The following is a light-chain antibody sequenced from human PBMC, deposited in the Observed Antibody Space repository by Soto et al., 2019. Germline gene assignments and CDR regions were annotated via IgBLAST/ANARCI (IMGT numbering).Light chain of an antibody. V-gene: IGKV1D-12*01. J-gene: IGKJ3*01. CDR2: AAS. Sequence: DIQMTQSPSSVSASVGDRVTITCRASQDISTWLVWYQQRPGKAPKLLIYAASSLQSGVPSRFSGSGSGTDFTLTISILQPEDFATYYFQQADSFPFTFGPGTKVDI. CDR1: QDISTW. CDR3: QQADSFPFT.